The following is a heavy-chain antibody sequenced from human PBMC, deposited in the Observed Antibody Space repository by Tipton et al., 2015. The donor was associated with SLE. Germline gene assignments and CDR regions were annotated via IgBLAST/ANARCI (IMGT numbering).Heavy chain of an antibody. V-gene: IGHV4-59*08. D-gene: IGHD6-19*01. J-gene: IGHJ3*02. CDR2: IYYSGST. CDR3: ARARWYSSGSAMGDAFDI. CDR1: GGSISSHY. Sequence: TLSLTCTVSGGSISSHYWSWIRQPPGKGLEWIGYIYYSGSTKYNPSLKSRVTISVDTSKNQFSLKLSSVTAADTAVYYCARARWYSSGSAMGDAFDIWGQGTMVTVSS.